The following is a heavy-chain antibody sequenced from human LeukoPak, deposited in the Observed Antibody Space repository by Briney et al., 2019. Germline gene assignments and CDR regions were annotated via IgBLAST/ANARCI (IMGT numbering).Heavy chain of an antibody. Sequence: GESLKISCKGSEYSFTNYLIGWVRQMPGKGLEWMGIIYPGDSDTRYSPSFQGQVTISADKSISTAYLQWSSLKASDTAMYYCARGGSSWYVPFDYWGQGTLVTVSS. V-gene: IGHV5-51*01. CDR2: IYPGDSDT. CDR3: ARGGSSWYVPFDY. CDR1: EYSFTNYL. D-gene: IGHD6-13*01. J-gene: IGHJ4*02.